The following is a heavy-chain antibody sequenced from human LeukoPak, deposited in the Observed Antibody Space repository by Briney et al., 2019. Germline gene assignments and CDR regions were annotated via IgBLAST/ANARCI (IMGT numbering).Heavy chain of an antibody. Sequence: SETLSLTCTVSGGSIRSYYWSWIRQPPGKGLEWIGHIYYSGSTNYNPSLKSRVTISVDTSKNQFSLKLSSVTAADTAVYYCARHGGGPSVTSFGYWGQGTLVTVSS. CDR1: GGSIRSYY. D-gene: IGHD2-21*02. CDR3: ARHGGGPSVTSFGY. J-gene: IGHJ4*02. V-gene: IGHV4-59*08. CDR2: IYYSGST.